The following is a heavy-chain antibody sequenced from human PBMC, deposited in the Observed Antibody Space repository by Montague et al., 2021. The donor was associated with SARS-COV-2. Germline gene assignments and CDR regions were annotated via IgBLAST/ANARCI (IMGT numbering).Heavy chain of an antibody. Sequence: PALVKPTQTLTLTCSFSGFSLTSRGVGVGWIRQSPGKAPECLALIYWNDDKRYSPSLQSRLTVIKDSSKNQVVLTMSNMDPVDTGMHYCAHKRSGWPIEFGFWGQGALVTVSS. CDR3: AHKRSGWPIEFGF. CDR2: IYWNDDK. D-gene: IGHD6-19*01. J-gene: IGHJ4*02. CDR1: GFSLTSRGVG. V-gene: IGHV2-5*01.